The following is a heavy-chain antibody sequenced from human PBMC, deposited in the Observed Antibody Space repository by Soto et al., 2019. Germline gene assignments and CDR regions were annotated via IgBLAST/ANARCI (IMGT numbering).Heavy chain of an antibody. CDR3: AREYGNRPYYFDY. CDR2: IIPIFGTA. D-gene: IGHD3-10*01. J-gene: IGHJ4*02. Sequence: GASVKVSCKASGGTFSSYAISWVRQAPGQGLEWMGGIIPIFGTANYAQKFQGRVTITADKSTSTAYMELSSLRSEDTAVYYCAREYGNRPYYFDYWGQGTLVTVSS. V-gene: IGHV1-69*06. CDR1: GGTFSSYA.